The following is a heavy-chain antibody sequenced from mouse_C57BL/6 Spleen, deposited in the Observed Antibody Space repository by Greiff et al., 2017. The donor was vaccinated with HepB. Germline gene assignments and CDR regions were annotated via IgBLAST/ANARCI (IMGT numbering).Heavy chain of an antibody. CDR2: ISSGGSYT. V-gene: IGHV5-6*01. J-gene: IGHJ2*01. Sequence: EVQVVESGGDLVKPGGSLKLSCAASGFTFSSYGMSWVRQTPDKRLEWVATISSGGSYTYYPDSVKGRFTISRDNAKNTLYLQMSSLKSEDTAMYYWARDYGHRGVDYWGQGTTLPGSS. CDR3: ARDYGHRGVDY. CDR1: GFTFSSYG. D-gene: IGHD1-1*02.